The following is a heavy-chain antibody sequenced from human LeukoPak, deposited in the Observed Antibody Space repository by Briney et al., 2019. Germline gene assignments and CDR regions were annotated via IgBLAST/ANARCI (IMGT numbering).Heavy chain of an antibody. D-gene: IGHD3-3*01. CDR3: ARTYDFGRGPPGDAFDN. CDR1: GFTFTMFG. V-gene: IGHV3-48*01. Sequence: TGGSLRLSCAASGFTFTMFGMNWVRQAPGRGLEWVSYIDARSGIEYYADSVQGRFTISRDDAKDSVFLQMNSLRVDDTAVYYCARTYDFGRGPPGDAFDNWGQGTLVTVPS. CDR2: IDARSGIE. J-gene: IGHJ3*02.